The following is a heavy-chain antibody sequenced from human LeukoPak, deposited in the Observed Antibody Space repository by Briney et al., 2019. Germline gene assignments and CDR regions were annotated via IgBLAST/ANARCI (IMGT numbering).Heavy chain of an antibody. D-gene: IGHD6-19*01. CDR3: ARALYSSYYYYMDV. CDR2: ISGSGGST. V-gene: IGHV3-23*01. J-gene: IGHJ6*03. Sequence: PGGSLRLSCAASGFTFSSYGMSWVRQAPGKGPEWVSAISGSGGSTYYADSVKGRFTISRDNSKNTLYLQMNSLRAEDTAVYYCARALYSSYYYYMDVWGKGTTVTISS. CDR1: GFTFSSYG.